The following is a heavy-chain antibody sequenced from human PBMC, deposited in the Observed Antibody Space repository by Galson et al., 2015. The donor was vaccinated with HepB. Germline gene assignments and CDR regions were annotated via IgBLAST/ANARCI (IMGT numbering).Heavy chain of an antibody. V-gene: IGHV1-3*01. J-gene: IGHJ4*02. CDR1: GYTFTSYA. Sequence: SVKVSCKASGYTFTSYAIHWVRQAPGQRLEWMGWINAGNGNTKYSQKFQGRVTITRDTSASTAYMELSSLRSEDTAVFCCARGSVVVPASPTYYFDYWGQGTLVTVSS. D-gene: IGHD2-2*01. CDR2: INAGNGNT. CDR3: ARGSVVVPASPTYYFDY.